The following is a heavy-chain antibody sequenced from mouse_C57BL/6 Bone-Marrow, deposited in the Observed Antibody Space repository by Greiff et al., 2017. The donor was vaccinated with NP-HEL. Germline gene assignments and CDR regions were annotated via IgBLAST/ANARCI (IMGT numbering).Heavy chain of an antibody. CDR1: GYTFTDYE. CDR3: TRREFYYDYDGFAY. CDR2: IDPETGGT. J-gene: IGHJ3*01. Sequence: QVQLQQSGAELVRPGASVTLSCKASGYTFTDYEMHWVKQTPVHGLEWIGAIDPETGGTAYNQKFKGKAILTADKSSSTAYMELRSLTSEDSAVYYCTRREFYYDYDGFAYWGQGTLVTVSA. D-gene: IGHD2-4*01. V-gene: IGHV1-15*01.